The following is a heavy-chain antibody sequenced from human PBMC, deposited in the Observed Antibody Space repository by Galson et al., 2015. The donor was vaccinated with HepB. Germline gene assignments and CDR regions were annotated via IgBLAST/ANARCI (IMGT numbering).Heavy chain of an antibody. CDR1: GFTFSSYG. Sequence: SLRLSCAASGFTFSSYGMHWVRQAPGKGLEWVAVISYDGSNKYYADSVKGRFTISRDTSKNTLYLQMNSLRAEDTAVYYCATSPDYYYYMDVWGKGTTVTVSS. CDR2: ISYDGSNK. J-gene: IGHJ6*03. V-gene: IGHV3-30*03. CDR3: ATSPDYYYYMDV.